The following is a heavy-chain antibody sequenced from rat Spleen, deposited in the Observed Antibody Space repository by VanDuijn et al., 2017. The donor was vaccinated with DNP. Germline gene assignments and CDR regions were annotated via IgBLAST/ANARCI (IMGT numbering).Heavy chain of an antibody. CDR1: GFTFSDYG. J-gene: IGHJ2*01. CDR3: TSNPHIRTAAPFDY. CDR2: ITSGGSNT. Sequence: EVQLVESGGGLVQPGRSLKLSCAASGFTFSDYGMAWVLQAPTKGLEWVATITSGGSNTYYPDSVKGRFTISRDNAKSTLYLQVNSLRSEDTATYYCTSNPHIRTAAPFDYWGQGVMVTVSS. V-gene: IGHV5S13*01. D-gene: IGHD3-8*01.